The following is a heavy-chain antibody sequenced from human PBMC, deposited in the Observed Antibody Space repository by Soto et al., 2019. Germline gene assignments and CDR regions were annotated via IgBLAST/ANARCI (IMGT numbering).Heavy chain of an antibody. CDR1: GFTFSSYG. CDR2: IWYDGSNK. CDR3: ARDAVPAAREYNWFDP. V-gene: IGHV3-33*01. Sequence: PGGSLRLSCAASGFTFSSYGRHWVRQAPGKGLEWVAVIWYDGSNKYYADSVKGRFTISRDNSKNTLYLQMNSLRAEDTAVYYCARDAVPAAREYNWFDPWGQGTLVTVSS. J-gene: IGHJ5*02. D-gene: IGHD2-2*01.